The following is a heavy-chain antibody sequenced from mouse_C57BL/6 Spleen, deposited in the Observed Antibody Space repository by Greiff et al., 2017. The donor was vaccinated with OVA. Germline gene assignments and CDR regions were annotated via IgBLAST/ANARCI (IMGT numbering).Heavy chain of an antibody. CDR3: ARRESSGFDY. CDR2: INPSTGGT. D-gene: IGHD3-2*02. CDR1: GYSFTGYY. Sequence: VQLQQSGPELVKPGASVKISCKASGYSFTGYYMNWVKQSPEKSLVWIGEINPSTGGTTYNQKFKAKATLTVDKSSSTAYMQLKSLTSEDSAVYYCARRESSGFDYWGQGTTLTVSS. V-gene: IGHV1-42*01. J-gene: IGHJ2*01.